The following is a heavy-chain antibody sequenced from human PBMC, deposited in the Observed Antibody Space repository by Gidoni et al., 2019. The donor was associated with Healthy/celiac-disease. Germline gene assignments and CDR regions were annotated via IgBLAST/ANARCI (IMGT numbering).Heavy chain of an antibody. V-gene: IGHV1-8*03. CDR3: ARGRPPRIAAAGTEPWFDP. Sequence: QVQLVQSGAEVQQPGASVKVSCKASGYPFTSYDINWVRQATGQGLEWMGWMNPNSGNTGYAQKFQGRVTITRNTSISTAYMELSSLRSEDTAVYYCARGRPPRIAAAGTEPWFDPWGQGTLVTVSS. J-gene: IGHJ5*02. D-gene: IGHD6-13*01. CDR2: MNPNSGNT. CDR1: GYPFTSYD.